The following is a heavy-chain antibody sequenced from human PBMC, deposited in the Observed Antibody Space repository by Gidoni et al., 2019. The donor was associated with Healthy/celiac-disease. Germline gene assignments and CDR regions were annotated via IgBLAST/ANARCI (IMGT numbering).Heavy chain of an antibody. Sequence: QVQLVQSGAEGKKPGSSVKVSCKASEGTFSSYAISWVRQAPGQGLEWMGGIIPIFGTANYAQKFQGRVTITADESTSTAYMELSSLRSEDTAVYYCARELGHDYGGNLPAYNWFDPWGQGTLVTVSS. CDR3: ARELGHDYGGNLPAYNWFDP. D-gene: IGHD4-17*01. J-gene: IGHJ5*02. CDR2: IIPIFGTA. CDR1: EGTFSSYA. V-gene: IGHV1-69*01.